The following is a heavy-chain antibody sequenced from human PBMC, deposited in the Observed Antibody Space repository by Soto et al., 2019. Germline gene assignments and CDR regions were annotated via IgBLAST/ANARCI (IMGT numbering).Heavy chain of an antibody. CDR2: IYYSGST. CDR1: GGSISSSSYY. D-gene: IGHD2-15*01. CDR3: ARYDCSGGSCYSVYFDS. J-gene: IGHJ4*02. Sequence: SETLSLTCTVSGGSISSSSYYWGWIRQPPGKGLEWIGSIYYSGSTYYNPSLKSRVTISVDTSKKQFSLKLSSVTAADTAVYYCARYDCSGGSCYSVYFDSWGQGTLVTVSS. V-gene: IGHV4-39*07.